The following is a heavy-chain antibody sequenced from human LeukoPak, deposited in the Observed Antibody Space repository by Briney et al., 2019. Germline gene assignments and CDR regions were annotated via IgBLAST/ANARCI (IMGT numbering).Heavy chain of an antibody. Sequence: PSETLSLTCTVSGGSISSSSYYWGWIRQPPGKGLEWIGSIYYSGSTYYNPSLKSRVTISVDTSKNQFSLKLSSVTAADTAVYYCARHNIVVVPAAIRPNWFDPWGQGTLVTVSS. J-gene: IGHJ5*02. CDR3: ARHNIVVVPAAIRPNWFDP. V-gene: IGHV4-39*01. D-gene: IGHD2-2*02. CDR1: GGSISSSSYY. CDR2: IYYSGST.